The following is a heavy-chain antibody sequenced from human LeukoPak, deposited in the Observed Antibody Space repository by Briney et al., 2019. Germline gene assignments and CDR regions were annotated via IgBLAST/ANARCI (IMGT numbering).Heavy chain of an antibody. Sequence: SVKVSCKASGYTFTNYGITWVRQAPGQGLEWMGRIIPILGIANYAQKFQGRVTITADKSTSTAYMELSSLRSEDTAVYYCARERYYYDSSGYPYWGQGTLVTVSS. CDR2: IIPILGIA. CDR3: ARERYYYDSSGYPY. D-gene: IGHD3-22*01. CDR1: GYTFTNYG. J-gene: IGHJ4*02. V-gene: IGHV1-69*04.